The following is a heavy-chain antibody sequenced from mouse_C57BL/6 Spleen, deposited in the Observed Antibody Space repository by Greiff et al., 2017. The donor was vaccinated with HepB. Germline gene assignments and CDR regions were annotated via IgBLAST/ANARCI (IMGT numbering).Heavy chain of an antibody. D-gene: IGHD1-1*01. J-gene: IGHJ2*01. CDR1: GYSITSGYY. V-gene: IGHV3-6*01. CDR3: ARNYGSHYLDY. Sequence: VQLKESGPGLVKPSQSLSLTCSVTGYSITSGYYWNWIRQFPGNKLEWMGYISYDGSNNYNPSLKNRISITRDTSKNQFFLKLNSVTTEDTATYYCARNYGSHYLDYWGQGTTLTVSS. CDR2: ISYDGSN.